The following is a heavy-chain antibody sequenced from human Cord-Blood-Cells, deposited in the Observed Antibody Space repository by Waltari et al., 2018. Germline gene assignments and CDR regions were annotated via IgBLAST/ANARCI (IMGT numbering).Heavy chain of an antibody. V-gene: IGHV1-18*01. CDR2: ISAYNGNT. Sequence: QVQLVQSGAEVKKPGASVKVSCQASGYTFTSYGISRVRQAPGQGLEWMGWISAYNGNTNYAQKLQGRVTMTTDTSTSTAYMELRSLRSDDTAVYYCARDDNDFWSGYYAFDIWGQGTMVTVSS. J-gene: IGHJ3*02. D-gene: IGHD3-3*01. CDR3: ARDDNDFWSGYYAFDI. CDR1: GYTFTSYG.